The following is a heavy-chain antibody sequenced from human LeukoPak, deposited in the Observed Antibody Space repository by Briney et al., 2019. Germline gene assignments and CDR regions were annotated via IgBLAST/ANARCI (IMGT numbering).Heavy chain of an antibody. D-gene: IGHD1-26*01. CDR2: LTGGSDNS. Sequence: GGSLRLSCAASGFTFSSSAMTWVRQAPGKGLEWVSSLTGGSDNSEHADSVKGRFSISRDNSKNTLYLQMNSLTAEDTAVYYCARDRVGATTNFDYWGQGTLVTVSS. V-gene: IGHV3-23*01. J-gene: IGHJ4*02. CDR3: ARDRVGATTNFDY. CDR1: GFTFSSSA.